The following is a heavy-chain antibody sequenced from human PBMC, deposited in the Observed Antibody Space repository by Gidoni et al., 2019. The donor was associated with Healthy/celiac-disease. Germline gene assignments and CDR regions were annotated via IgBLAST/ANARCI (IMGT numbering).Heavy chain of an antibody. CDR1: VRSFSGYY. CDR2: INHSGST. J-gene: IGHJ4*02. V-gene: IGHV4-34*01. CDR3: ARANPYGSGSYDKWRNFDY. Sequence: QVQLQQWGAGLLKPSETLSLTCAVYVRSFSGYYWGWIRQPPGKGLEWIGEINHSGSTNYNPSLKSRVTISVDTSKNQFSRKLSSVTAADTAVYYCARANPYGSGSYDKWRNFDYWGQGTLVTVSS. D-gene: IGHD3-10*01.